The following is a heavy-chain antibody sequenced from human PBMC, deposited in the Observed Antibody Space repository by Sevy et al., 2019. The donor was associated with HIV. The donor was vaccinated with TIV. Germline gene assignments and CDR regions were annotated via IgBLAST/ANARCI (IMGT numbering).Heavy chain of an antibody. V-gene: IGHV1-2*02. CDR1: GYTFTGYY. D-gene: IGHD3-3*01. J-gene: IGHJ5*02. CDR2: INPNSGGT. Sequence: ASVKVSCKASGYTFTGYYMHWVRQAPGQGLEWMGWINPNSGGTNYAQKFQGRVTMTRDTSISTAYMELSRLRSDDTXXXXXXXXXXXXXXWSWFDPWGQGTLVTVSS. CDR3: XXXXXXXXXWSWFDP.